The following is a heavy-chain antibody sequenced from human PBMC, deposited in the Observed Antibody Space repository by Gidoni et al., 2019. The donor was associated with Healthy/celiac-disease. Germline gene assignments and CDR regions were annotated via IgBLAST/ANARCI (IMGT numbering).Heavy chain of an antibody. D-gene: IGHD6-19*01. CDR1: GFTFSDYY. CDR2: ISSSSSYT. CDR3: ASAMYSSGWYGGAFDI. Sequence: QVQLVESGGGLVKPGGSLRLSCAASGFTFSDYYMSWIRQAPGKGLGGVSYISSSSSYTNYADSVKGRFTISRDNAKNSLYLQMNSLRAEDTAVYYCASAMYSSGWYGGAFDIWGQGTMVTVSS. V-gene: IGHV3-11*06. J-gene: IGHJ3*02.